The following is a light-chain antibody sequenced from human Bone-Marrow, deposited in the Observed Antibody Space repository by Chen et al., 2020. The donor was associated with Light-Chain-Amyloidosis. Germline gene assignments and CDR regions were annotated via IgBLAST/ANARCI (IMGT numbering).Light chain of an antibody. CDR1: SSDVGGYNY. V-gene: IGLV2-11*01. Sequence: QSALTQPRSVSGSPGQSVTISCSGTSSDVGGYNYVSWYLQHPGKAPKLIIYDVIKRPSGVPDRFSGSKSGNTATLIISETQGDDEADYFCQVWDSGAVVFGGGTELTVL. CDR2: DVI. J-gene: IGLJ2*01. CDR3: QVWDSGAVV.